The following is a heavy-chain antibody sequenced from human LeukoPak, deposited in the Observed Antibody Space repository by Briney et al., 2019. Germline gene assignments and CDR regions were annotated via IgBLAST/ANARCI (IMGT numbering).Heavy chain of an antibody. CDR1: GYTFTGHY. CDR2: INPNSGGT. D-gene: IGHD2/OR15-2a*01. CDR3: ARPRGVIADYYNAMDA. J-gene: IGHJ6*02. Sequence: GPSVKVSCKASGYTFTGHYMHWVRQAPAQGLECMGRINPNSGGTNYAQKFEGRVPMTRDTSIHRAYMELSRVQSDDRAVYYCARPRGVIADYYNAMDAWGQGTTVTVSS. V-gene: IGHV1-2*06.